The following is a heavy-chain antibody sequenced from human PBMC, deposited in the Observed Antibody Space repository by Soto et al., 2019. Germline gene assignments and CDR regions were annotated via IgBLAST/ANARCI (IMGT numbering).Heavy chain of an antibody. D-gene: IGHD6-13*01. CDR3: ARDMYPTXAIAAAAYVMAV. CDR2: IWYDGSNK. Sequence: ERSLRLPCAASAFTFSTSEMLLFRQAPEKGLEWVAVIWYDGSNKYYADSVRGRFTISRDNSKNTLYLQMNSLRAEDTAVYYCARDMYPTXAIAAAAYVMAVWGQGTTVXAPQ. J-gene: IGHJ6*01. CDR1: AFTFSTSE. V-gene: IGHV3-33*01.